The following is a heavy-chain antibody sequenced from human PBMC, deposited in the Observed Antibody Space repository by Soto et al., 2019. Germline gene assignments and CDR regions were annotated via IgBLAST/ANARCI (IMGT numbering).Heavy chain of an antibody. CDR2: FSGSSGNS. J-gene: IGHJ4*02. Sequence: EVQLLESGGGLVQPGGSLRLFCAGSGFTFSSSIMSWVRQAPGKGLEWVSTFSGSSGNSYYADSVKGRFTISRDNSKNTLYLQMNSLRAEDTALYYCAKRGHNFFDYWGQGTLVTVSS. CDR1: GFTFSSSI. D-gene: IGHD5-12*01. V-gene: IGHV3-23*01. CDR3: AKRGHNFFDY.